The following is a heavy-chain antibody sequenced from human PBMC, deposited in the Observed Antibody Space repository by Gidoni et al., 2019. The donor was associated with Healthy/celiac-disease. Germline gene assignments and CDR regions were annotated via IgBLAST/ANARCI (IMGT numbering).Heavy chain of an antibody. V-gene: IGHV1-69*01. CDR1: GGTFSSYA. Sequence: QVQLVQSGAEVKKPGSSVKVSCKASGGTFSSYAISWVRQAPGQGLEWMGGIIPIFGTANYAQKFQGRVTITADESTSTAYMELSSLRSEDTAVYYCARGRVRSGLSYPSHYFDYWGQGTLVTVSS. CDR2: IIPIFGTA. J-gene: IGHJ4*02. CDR3: ARGRVRSGLSYPSHYFDY. D-gene: IGHD6-19*01.